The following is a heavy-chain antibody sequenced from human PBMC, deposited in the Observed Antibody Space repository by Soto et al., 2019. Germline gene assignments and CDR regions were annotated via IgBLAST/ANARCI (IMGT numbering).Heavy chain of an antibody. CDR1: GFTFSDYY. Sequence: GGSLRLSCAASGFTFSDYYMSWIRQAPGKGLEWVSYISSSGSTIYYADSVKGRFTISRDNAKNSLYLQMNSLRAEDTAVYYCAREATYYHGSGSYPHYWGQGTLVTVSS. D-gene: IGHD3-10*01. V-gene: IGHV3-11*01. J-gene: IGHJ4*02. CDR2: ISSSGSTI. CDR3: AREATYYHGSGSYPHY.